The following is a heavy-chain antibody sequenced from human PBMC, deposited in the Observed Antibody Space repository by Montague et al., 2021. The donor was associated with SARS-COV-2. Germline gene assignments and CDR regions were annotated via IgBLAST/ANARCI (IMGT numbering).Heavy chain of an antibody. CDR2: IRQDGGDK. D-gene: IGHD4-17*01. CDR3: TRDRDYGDYLNWFNP. J-gene: IGHJ5*02. CDR1: GFTISSFW. Sequence: SLRLSCAASGFTISSFWMSWVRQAPGKGLEWVANIRQDGGDKYYVDSVRGRFTISRDNAKNSLYLQMSSLRAEDTGVYYCTRDRDYGDYLNWFNPWGQGTLATVSS. V-gene: IGHV3-7*01.